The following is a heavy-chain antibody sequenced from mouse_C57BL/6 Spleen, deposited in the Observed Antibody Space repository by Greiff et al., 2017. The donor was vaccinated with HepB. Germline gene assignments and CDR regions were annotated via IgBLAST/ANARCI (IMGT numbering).Heavy chain of an antibody. CDR3: ARRYFDY. Sequence: EVMLVESGGGLVKPGGSLKLSCAASGFTFSDYGMNWVRQAPEKGLEWVAYISSGSSTINYADTVKGRFTISRDNAKNTLFLQMTSLRSEDTAMYYCARRYFDYWGQGTTLTVSS. J-gene: IGHJ2*01. CDR2: ISSGSSTI. V-gene: IGHV5-17*01. CDR1: GFTFSDYG.